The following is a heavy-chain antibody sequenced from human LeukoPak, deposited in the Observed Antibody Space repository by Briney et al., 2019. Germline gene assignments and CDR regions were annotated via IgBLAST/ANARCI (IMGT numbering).Heavy chain of an antibody. J-gene: IGHJ4*02. Sequence: PSETLSLTCAAYGGSFSGYYWSWIRQPPGKGLEWIGEINHSGSTNYNPSLKSRVTISVDTSKNQFSLKLSSVTAADTAVYYCASLPNYYDSSEDYWGQGTLVTVSS. CDR3: ASLPNYYDSSEDY. V-gene: IGHV4-34*01. CDR1: GGSFSGYY. D-gene: IGHD3-22*01. CDR2: INHSGST.